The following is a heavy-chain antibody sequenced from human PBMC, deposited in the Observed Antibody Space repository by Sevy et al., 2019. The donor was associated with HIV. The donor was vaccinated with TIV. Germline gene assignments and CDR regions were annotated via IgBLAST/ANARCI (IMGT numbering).Heavy chain of an antibody. V-gene: IGHV5-51*01. CDR2: IFPGDSDT. CDR3: ARARGIPPYYYGMDV. Sequence: GESLKISCKGSGYSFTTYWIGWVRQMPGKGLEWMGIIFPGDSDTRYSPSCQGQVTISADNSISTAYLQWSSLKASDTAIYYCARARGIPPYYYGMDVWGQGTTVTVSS. CDR1: GYSFTTYW. D-gene: IGHD1-26*01. J-gene: IGHJ6*02.